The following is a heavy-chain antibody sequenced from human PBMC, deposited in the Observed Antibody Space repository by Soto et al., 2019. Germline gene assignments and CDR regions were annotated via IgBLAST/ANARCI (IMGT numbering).Heavy chain of an antibody. Sequence: SVKVSCKASGGTFSSYAISWVRQAPGQGLEWMGGIIPIFGTANYAQKFQGRVTITADESTSTAYTELSSLRSEDTAVYYCARGYYYDSSGYPSYVDYWGQGTLVTVSS. J-gene: IGHJ4*02. CDR1: GGTFSSYA. D-gene: IGHD3-22*01. CDR2: IIPIFGTA. CDR3: ARGYYYDSSGYPSYVDY. V-gene: IGHV1-69*13.